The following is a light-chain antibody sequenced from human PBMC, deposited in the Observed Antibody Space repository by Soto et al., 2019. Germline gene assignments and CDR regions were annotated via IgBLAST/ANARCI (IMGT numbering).Light chain of an antibody. CDR3: QQYGSSPLT. V-gene: IGKV3-20*01. Sequence: EIVLTQSPGTLSLSPGERATLSCRASQIVSSSYLAWYQQKPGQAPRLLINGASSRATGIPDRFSGSGSGTDFTLTISRLEPEAFAVYYCQQYGSSPLTFGGGTKVEIK. CDR1: QIVSSSY. J-gene: IGKJ4*01. CDR2: GAS.